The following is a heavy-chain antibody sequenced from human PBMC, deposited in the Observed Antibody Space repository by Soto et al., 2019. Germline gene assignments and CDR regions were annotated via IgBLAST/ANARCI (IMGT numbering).Heavy chain of an antibody. Sequence: QVQLVQSGAEVKKPGSSLKISCKASGGTFSNYATSWVRQAPGQGLEWMGGIIPIFGTANYAQKFQGRVTITADESTSTAYMALSSLRSDDTAVYYCARDVSAVAGRGDFDHWGQGTLVTVSS. CDR2: IIPIFGTA. CDR3: ARDVSAVAGRGDFDH. V-gene: IGHV1-69*01. D-gene: IGHD6-19*01. CDR1: GGTFSNYA. J-gene: IGHJ4*02.